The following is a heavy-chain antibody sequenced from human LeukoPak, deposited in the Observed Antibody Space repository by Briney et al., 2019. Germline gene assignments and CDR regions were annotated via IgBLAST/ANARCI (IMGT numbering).Heavy chain of an antibody. V-gene: IGHV1-46*01. CDR3: ARDLYNWNVGAFDI. CDR2: INPSGGST. CDR1: GYTVTSYY. D-gene: IGHD1-1*01. J-gene: IGHJ3*02. Sequence: ASVKVSCKASGYTVTSYYMHWGRQAPGQGLEWMGIINPSGGSTSYAQKFQGRVTMTTDTSTTTVYMELSSLRSEDTAVYYCARDLYNWNVGAFDIWGQGTMVTVSS.